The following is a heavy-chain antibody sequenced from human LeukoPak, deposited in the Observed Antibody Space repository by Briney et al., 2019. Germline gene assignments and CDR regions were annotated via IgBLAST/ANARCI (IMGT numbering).Heavy chain of an antibody. CDR3: ARVSDISRTYYFDY. D-gene: IGHD2-15*01. J-gene: IGHJ4*02. CDR1: GFTVSSNY. V-gene: IGHV3-66*01. CDR2: IYSGGST. Sequence: PGGSLRLSCAASGFTVSSNYMSWVRQAPGKGLEWVSVIYSGGSTYYADSMKGRFTISRDNSKNTLYLQMNSLRAEDTAVYYCARVSDISRTYYFDYWGQGTLVTVSS.